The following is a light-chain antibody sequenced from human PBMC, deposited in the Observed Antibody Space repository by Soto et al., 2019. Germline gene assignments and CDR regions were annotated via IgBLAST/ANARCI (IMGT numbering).Light chain of an antibody. J-gene: IGLJ1*01. CDR1: SSNIGAGYD. CDR2: VNI. Sequence: QSVLTQPPSVSGAPGQRVTISCTGSSSNIGAGYDVHWYQQLPGTAPKLLIYVNINRPAGVPDRFSGSKSGTSASLAITGLQAEDEADYYCQSYDSSPSGYVFGTGTKVT. V-gene: IGLV1-40*01. CDR3: QSYDSSPSGYV.